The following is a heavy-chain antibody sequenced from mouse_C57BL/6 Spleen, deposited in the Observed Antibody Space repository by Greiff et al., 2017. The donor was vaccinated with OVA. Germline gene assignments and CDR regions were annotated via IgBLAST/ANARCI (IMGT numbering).Heavy chain of an antibody. D-gene: IGHD2-4*01. CDR2: INPGSGGT. CDR1: GYAFTSYL. Sequence: QVQLQQSGAELVRPGTSVKVSCKASGYAFTSYLIEWVKQRPGQGLEWIGVINPGSGGTNYNEKFKGKAPLTADTSSSTAYMQRSSLTSEDSAVYFCARGGDYRFAYWGQGTLVTVSA. V-gene: IGHV1-54*01. J-gene: IGHJ3*01. CDR3: ARGGDYRFAY.